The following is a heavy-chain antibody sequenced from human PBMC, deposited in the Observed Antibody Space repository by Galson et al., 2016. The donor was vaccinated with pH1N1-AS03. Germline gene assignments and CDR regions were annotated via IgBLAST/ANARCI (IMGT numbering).Heavy chain of an antibody. D-gene: IGHD3-22*01. CDR3: ARYSSSADYFDY. CDR2: IHYSGST. J-gene: IGHJ4*02. V-gene: IGHV4-59*01. CDR1: GGSISGYF. Sequence: SETLSLTCPVSGGSISGYFWSWIRQPPGKGLEWIGYIHYSGSTNYNPSLRSRVTISVDASMNQFSLKVNSVTPADTAVYYCARYSSSADYFDYWGQGTLVTVSS.